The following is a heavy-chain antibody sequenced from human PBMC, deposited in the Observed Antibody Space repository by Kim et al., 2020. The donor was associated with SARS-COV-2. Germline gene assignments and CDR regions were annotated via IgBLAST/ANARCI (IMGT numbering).Heavy chain of an antibody. Sequence: SETLSLTCAVYGGSFSGYYWSWIRQPPGKGLEWIGEINHSGSTNYNPSLKSRVTISVDTSKNQFSLKLSSVTAADTAVYYCARVGNYNWGQGTLVTVSS. CDR3: ARVGNYN. D-gene: IGHD4-4*01. CDR1: GGSFSGYY. V-gene: IGHV4-34*01. CDR2: INHSGST. J-gene: IGHJ4*02.